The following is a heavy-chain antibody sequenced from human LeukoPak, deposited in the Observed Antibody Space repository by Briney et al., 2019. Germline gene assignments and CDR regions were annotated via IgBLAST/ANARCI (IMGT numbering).Heavy chain of an antibody. J-gene: IGHJ5*02. Sequence: GGSLRLSCAASGFTFSSYSMNWVRQAPGKGLEWVSSIIISSSYTSYADSVKGRFPISRDNAKNSLYLQMNSLRAEDTAVYYCARDINKYYDFWSGPPLGFDPWGQGTLVTVSS. CDR1: GFTFSSYS. D-gene: IGHD3-3*01. CDR3: ARDINKYYDFWSGPPLGFDP. CDR2: IIISSSYT. V-gene: IGHV3-21*01.